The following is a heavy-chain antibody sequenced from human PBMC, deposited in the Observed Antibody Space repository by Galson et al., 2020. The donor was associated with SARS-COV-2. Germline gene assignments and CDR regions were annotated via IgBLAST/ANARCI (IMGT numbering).Heavy chain of an antibody. D-gene: IGHD2-2*01. CDR3: ARDRIVVVPAAMAREYYYYYYGMDV. V-gene: IGHV1-18*04. CDR2: ISAYNGNT. Sequence: ASVKVSCKASGYTFTSYGISWVRQAPGQGLEWMGWISAYNGNTNYAQKPQGRVTMTTDTSTSTAYMELRSLRSDDTAVYYCARDRIVVVPAAMAREYYYYYYGMDVWGQGTTVTVSS. J-gene: IGHJ6*02. CDR1: GYTFTSYG.